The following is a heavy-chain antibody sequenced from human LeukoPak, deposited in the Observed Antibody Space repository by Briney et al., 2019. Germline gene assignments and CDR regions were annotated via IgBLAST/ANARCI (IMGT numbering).Heavy chain of an antibody. CDR1: GCTFSDYY. CDR2: ISSSSSST. CDR3: ARVGADYYGSGSYRAFDI. Sequence: GGSLRLSCAASGCTFSDYYRSWIRQAPGKGLEWVSYISSSSSSTNYADSVKGRFTISRDNAKNSLYLQMNSLRAEDTAVYYCARVGADYYGSGSYRAFDIWGQGTMVTVSS. J-gene: IGHJ3*02. V-gene: IGHV3-11*06. D-gene: IGHD3-10*01.